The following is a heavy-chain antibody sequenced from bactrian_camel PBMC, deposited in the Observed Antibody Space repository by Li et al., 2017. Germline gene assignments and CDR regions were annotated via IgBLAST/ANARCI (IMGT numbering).Heavy chain of an antibody. CDR2: MSSDGRT. J-gene: IGHJ4*01. CDR1: SESRYC. Sequence: HVQLVESGGGSVQTGGSLRLSCAWSESRYCMGWFRQGSGNVREGVASMSSDGRTTYADSVKGRFTISKDQGRNTLILQMNSLNPEDTAIYYCAAKSRSCRWVAPAPPPLGAIFDYWGRGTQVTVS. CDR3: AAKSRSCRWVAPAPPPLGAIFDY. V-gene: IGHV3S53*01. D-gene: IGHD3*01.